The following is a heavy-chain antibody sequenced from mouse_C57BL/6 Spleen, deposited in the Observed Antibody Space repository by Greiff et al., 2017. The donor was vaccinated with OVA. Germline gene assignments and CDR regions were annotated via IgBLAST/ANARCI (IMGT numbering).Heavy chain of an antibody. CDR1: GYTFTSYW. CDR3: RRWGYGSSYFDY. CDR2: LYPGNSDT. Sequence: EVQLQESGTVLARPGASVKMSCKTSGYTFTSYWMHWVKQRPGQGLEWIGALYPGNSDTSYNQKFKGKAKLTADTSASTAYMELSSLTNEASAVYSGRRWGYGSSYFDYWGQGTTLTVSS. J-gene: IGHJ2*01. V-gene: IGHV1-5*01. D-gene: IGHD1-1*01.